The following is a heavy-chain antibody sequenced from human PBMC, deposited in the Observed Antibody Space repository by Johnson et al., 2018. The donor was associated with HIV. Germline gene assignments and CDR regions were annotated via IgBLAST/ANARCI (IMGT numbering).Heavy chain of an antibody. D-gene: IGHD5-24*01. CDR1: GMTVSSYY. Sequence: VQLVESGGGLVQPGGSLRLSCGASGMTVSSYYMSWVRQAPGKGLEWVSVIFSGGDTYYGDSVRGRFSISRDNSKNTLYLQMKSLRAEDTAVYYCARACRDGYTCDVFDIWGQGTMVTVSS. V-gene: IGHV3-66*01. CDR2: IFSGGDT. J-gene: IGHJ3*02. CDR3: ARACRDGYTCDVFDI.